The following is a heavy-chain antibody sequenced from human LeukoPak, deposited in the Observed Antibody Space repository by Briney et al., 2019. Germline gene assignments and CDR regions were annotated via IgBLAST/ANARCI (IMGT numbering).Heavy chain of an antibody. Sequence: PGGSLRLSCAASGFTFRSYTMSWVRQAPGKGLEWVSAISGSGGSTYYTDSAKGRFTISRDNSKNTLYLQMNSLTAEDTAVYYCAKLCRDGYNYPAYYYYGMDVWGQGTTVTVSS. D-gene: IGHD5-24*01. V-gene: IGHV3-23*01. J-gene: IGHJ6*02. CDR1: GFTFRSYT. CDR3: AKLCRDGYNYPAYYYYGMDV. CDR2: ISGSGGST.